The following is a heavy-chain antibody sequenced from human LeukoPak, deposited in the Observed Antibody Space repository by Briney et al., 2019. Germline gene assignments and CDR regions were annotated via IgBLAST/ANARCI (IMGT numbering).Heavy chain of an antibody. J-gene: IGHJ4*02. Sequence: PGGSLRLSCAASGFTFSSYSMNWVRQAPGKGLEWVSSISSSSSYIYYADSVKGRFTISRDNAKNSLYLQMHSLRAEDTAVYYCARDTGYCSGGSCYWGQGTLVTVSS. CDR3: ARDTGYCSGGSCY. V-gene: IGHV3-21*01. CDR2: ISSSSSYI. CDR1: GFTFSSYS. D-gene: IGHD2-15*01.